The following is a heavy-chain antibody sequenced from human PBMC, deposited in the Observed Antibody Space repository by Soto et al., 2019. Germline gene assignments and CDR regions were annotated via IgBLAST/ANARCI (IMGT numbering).Heavy chain of an antibody. CDR1: GGSISSYY. Sequence: PSETLSLTCTVSGGSISSYYWSWIRQPPGKGLEWIGYIYYSGSTNYNPSLKSRVTISVDTSKNQFSLKLSSVTAADTAVYYCARGLMAGTYYYDSSGSNWFDPWGQGTRVTVSS. V-gene: IGHV4-59*01. CDR2: IYYSGST. CDR3: ARGLMAGTYYYDSSGSNWFDP. D-gene: IGHD3-22*01. J-gene: IGHJ5*02.